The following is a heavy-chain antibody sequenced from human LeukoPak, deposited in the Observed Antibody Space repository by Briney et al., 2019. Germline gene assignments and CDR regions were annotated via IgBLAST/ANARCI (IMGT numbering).Heavy chain of an antibody. CDR1: GFTFSSYS. J-gene: IGHJ4*02. CDR3: ARGGARDGYYFDY. V-gene: IGHV3-21*01. CDR2: ISSSSSYI. D-gene: IGHD5-24*01. Sequence: GGSLRLSCAASGFTFSSYSMNWVRQAPGRGLEWASSISSSSSYIYYADSVKGRFTISRDNAKNSLYLQMNSLRAEDTAVYYCARGGARDGYYFDYWGQGTLVTVSS.